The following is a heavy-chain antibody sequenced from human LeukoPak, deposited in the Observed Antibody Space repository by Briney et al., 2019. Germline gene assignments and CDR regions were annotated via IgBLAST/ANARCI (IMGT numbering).Heavy chain of an antibody. CDR1: GFTFNNYA. Sequence: GGSLRLSCAASGFTFNNYAMTWVRQAPGKGLEWVTTITGSGTSSYAADSVRGRFTISRDNSNNTLFLQLHSLRADDTAVYYCARNQDSSWYYYYMDVWGIGTMVTVSS. J-gene: IGHJ6*03. CDR3: ARNQDSSWYYYYMDV. D-gene: IGHD6-13*01. V-gene: IGHV3-23*01. CDR2: ITGSGTSS.